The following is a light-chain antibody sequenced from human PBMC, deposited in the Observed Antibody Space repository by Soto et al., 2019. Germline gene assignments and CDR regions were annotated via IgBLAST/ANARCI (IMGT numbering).Light chain of an antibody. V-gene: IGKV4-1*01. CDR1: QSVLYSSNNKNY. CDR3: QQYYNTPPT. J-gene: IGKJ1*01. CDR2: WAS. Sequence: DIVMTQSPDSLAVSLGERATINCKSSQSVLYSSNNKNYLAWHQQKPGQPPKLLIYWASTRESGVPYRFSGSGSGTDFTITISSLQAEDVAGYYCQQYYNTPPTFGQGTKVEIK.